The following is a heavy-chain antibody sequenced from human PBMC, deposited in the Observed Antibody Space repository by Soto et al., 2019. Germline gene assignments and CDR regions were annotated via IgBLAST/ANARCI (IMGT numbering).Heavy chain of an antibody. J-gene: IGHJ4*01. CDR3: TGLWFGEIYNY. CDR1: GFSFKNAW. Sequence: EVELVESGGGLVKPGGSLTLSCAASGFSFKNAWMNWVRQAPGKGLEWVGRIKNKNDGGTIDYAAFVKGRFTISRDASENTLYLHMNDLKTEDSDVYFCTGLWFGEIYNYWGQGSLVTVSS. V-gene: IGHV3-15*07. D-gene: IGHD3-10*01. CDR2: IKNKNDGGTI.